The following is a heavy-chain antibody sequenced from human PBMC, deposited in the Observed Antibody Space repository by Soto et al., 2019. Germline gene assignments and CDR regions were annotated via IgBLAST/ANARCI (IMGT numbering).Heavy chain of an antibody. D-gene: IGHD2-2*01. J-gene: IGHJ4*02. CDR1: GGSISPYF. Sequence: SETLSLTCTVSGGSISPYFWSWIRQPPGKGLEWIGYIFYSGSTNYNPSLTSRVTISVDTSKNQFSLKLSSVTAADTAVYYCAGRQYLASFDSWSQGTLVTVSS. V-gene: IGHV4-59*01. CDR3: AGRQYLASFDS. CDR2: IFYSGST.